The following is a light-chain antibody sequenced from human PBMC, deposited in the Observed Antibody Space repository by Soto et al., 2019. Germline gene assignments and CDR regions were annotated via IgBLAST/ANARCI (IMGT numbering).Light chain of an antibody. J-gene: IGKJ1*01. CDR2: DAS. CDR1: QSISTF. Sequence: EVVLTQSPATLSLSPGEKATLSCRASQSISTFLAWYQQKPGLAPRLLIYDASNRATGIPDRFSGSGSGTSFTLTISSLEPEDFAVYHCQKCDNWRPKWSFGQGTKVEIK. V-gene: IGKV3-11*01. CDR3: QKCDNWRPKWS.